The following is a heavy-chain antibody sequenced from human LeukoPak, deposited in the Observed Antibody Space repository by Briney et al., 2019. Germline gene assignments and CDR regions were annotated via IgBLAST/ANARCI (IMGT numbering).Heavy chain of an antibody. CDR3: ARDGWGGYYPSVY. V-gene: IGHV3-48*03. D-gene: IGHD3-3*01. J-gene: IGHJ4*02. CDR1: GFTFSSYE. CDR2: ISSSGSTI. Sequence: GGSLRLSCAASGFTFSSYEMNWVRQAPGKGLEWVSYISSSGSTIYYADSVKGRFTISRDNAKNSLYLQMNSLRAEDTAVYYCARDGWGGYYPSVYWGQGTLVTVSS.